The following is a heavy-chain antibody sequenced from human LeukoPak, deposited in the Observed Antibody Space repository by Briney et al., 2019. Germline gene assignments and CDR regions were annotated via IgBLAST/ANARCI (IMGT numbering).Heavy chain of an antibody. CDR1: GFTFSDFW. D-gene: IGHD2-2*01. Sequence: GGSLRLSCAASGFTFSDFWMSWVRQAPGKGLEWVANIKEDGSETYYLDSLKGRFTISRDNSKNTLYLQMNSLRAKDTAVYYCAAAGVYCSSTSCYLVYWGQGTLVTVSS. V-gene: IGHV3-7*01. CDR3: AAAGVYCSSTSCYLVY. CDR2: IKEDGSET. J-gene: IGHJ4*02.